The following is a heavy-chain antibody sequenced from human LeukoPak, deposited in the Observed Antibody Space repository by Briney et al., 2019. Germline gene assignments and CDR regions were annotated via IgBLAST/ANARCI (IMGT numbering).Heavy chain of an antibody. D-gene: IGHD2-15*01. CDR3: ARRLGYCSGGSCYYFDY. V-gene: IGHV3-33*01. J-gene: IGHJ4*02. Sequence: EAGGSLRLSCAASGFTFSSYGMHWVRQAPGKGLEWVAVIWYDGSNKYYADSVKGRFTISRDNSKNTLYLQMNSLRAEDTAVYYCARRLGYCSGGSCYYFDYWGQGTLVTVSS. CDR2: IWYDGSNK. CDR1: GFTFSSYG.